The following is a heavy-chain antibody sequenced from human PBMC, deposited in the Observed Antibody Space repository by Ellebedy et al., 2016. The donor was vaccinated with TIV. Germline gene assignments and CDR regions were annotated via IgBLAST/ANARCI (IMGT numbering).Heavy chain of an antibody. CDR2: IYKDGST. J-gene: IGHJ4*02. CDR1: GFTVSSNY. CDR3: ASGGWSPEH. Sequence: PGGSLRLSCAASGFTVSSNYMSWVRPAPGKGLAWVSVIYKDGSTYYADSLKGRFSISRDSSKNTLYLQMNSLIVEDTAVYYCASGGWSPEHWGQGTLVTVSS. D-gene: IGHD6-19*01. V-gene: IGHV3-53*01.